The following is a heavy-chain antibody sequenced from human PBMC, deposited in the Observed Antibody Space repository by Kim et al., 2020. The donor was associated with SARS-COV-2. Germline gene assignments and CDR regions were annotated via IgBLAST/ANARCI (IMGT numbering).Heavy chain of an antibody. Sequence: GGSLRLSCAASGFTFSSYWMHWVRQAPGKGLVWVSRINSGGSITTYADSVKDRFTISRDNAKNTLYLQMNSLRAEDTAVYYCALYDHIWGSSPNWGQGTLVTVSS. CDR1: GFTFSSYW. CDR3: ALYDHIWGSSPN. V-gene: IGHV3-74*01. D-gene: IGHD3-16*01. J-gene: IGHJ4*02. CDR2: INSGGSIT.